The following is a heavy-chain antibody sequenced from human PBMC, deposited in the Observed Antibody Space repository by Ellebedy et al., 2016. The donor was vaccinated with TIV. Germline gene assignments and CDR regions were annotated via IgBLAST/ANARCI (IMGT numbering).Heavy chain of an antibody. J-gene: IGHJ3*02. D-gene: IGHD2-21*01. Sequence: GGSLRLSCAASGFTFSSYSMNWVRQAPGKGLEWVSSISSSSSYIYYTDSVKGRFTISRDNSQNTLFLQMNSLRADDTAVYFCAKALTKVFGDFDIWGQGTTVTVSS. CDR1: GFTFSSYS. CDR2: ISSSSSYI. CDR3: AKALTKVFGDFDI. V-gene: IGHV3-21*04.